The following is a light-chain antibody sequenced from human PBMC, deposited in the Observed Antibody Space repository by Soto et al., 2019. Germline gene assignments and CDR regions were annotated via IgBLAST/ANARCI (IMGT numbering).Light chain of an antibody. CDR3: QQYDAWSLT. Sequence: DIVMTQSPATLSVSPGEGATVSCRASQSVISHLACYHHRPGQAPRLLFYEASTRATGIPARFSGSGSGTEFTLSISSLQSEDFAAYYCQQYDAWSLTFGRGTKV. CDR1: QSVISH. V-gene: IGKV3-15*01. CDR2: EAS. J-gene: IGKJ4*01.